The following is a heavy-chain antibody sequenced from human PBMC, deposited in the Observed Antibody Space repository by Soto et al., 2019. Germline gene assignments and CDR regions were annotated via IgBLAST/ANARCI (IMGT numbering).Heavy chain of an antibody. CDR1: GGSISSYY. V-gene: IGHV4-59*01. J-gene: IGHJ6*04. CDR3: ARDRGYYGPDV. CDR2: IYYSGST. Sequence: QVQLQESGPGLVKPSETLSLTCTVSGGSISSYYWSWIRQPPGKGLEWIGYIYYSGSTNYNPSLKSRVTISVDTSKNQFSLKLSSVTAADTAVYYCARDRGYYGPDVWGKGTTVTVSS. D-gene: IGHD3-10*01.